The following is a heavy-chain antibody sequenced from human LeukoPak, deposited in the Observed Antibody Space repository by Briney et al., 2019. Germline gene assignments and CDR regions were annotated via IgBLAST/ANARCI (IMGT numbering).Heavy chain of an antibody. CDR3: VRRQALRGRHRAFDP. D-gene: IGHD6-25*01. CDR1: GGTFSNYA. V-gene: IGHV1-69*05. CDR2: IIPMFGSA. J-gene: IGHJ5*02. Sequence: SVKLSRKASGGTFSNYAVSWVRQAPRQGLEWLGGIIPMFGSAKYAQQFQDRVTITTDEATTTAYMELISLRSDDTAVYFCVRRQALRGRHRAFDPWGQGTVVTVTS.